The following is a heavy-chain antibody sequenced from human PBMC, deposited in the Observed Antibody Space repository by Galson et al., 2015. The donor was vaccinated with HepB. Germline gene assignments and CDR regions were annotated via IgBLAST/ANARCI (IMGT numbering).Heavy chain of an antibody. CDR2: ISAYNGNT. Sequence: SVKVSCKASGYTFTSYGISWVRQAPGQGLEWMGWISAYNGNTNYAQKLQGRVTMTTDTSTSTAYMELRSLRSDDTAVYYCARLRAYCGGDCYSPVDYWGQGTLVTVSS. CDR3: ARLRAYCGGDCYSPVDY. V-gene: IGHV1-18*04. J-gene: IGHJ4*02. D-gene: IGHD2-21*02. CDR1: GYTFTSYG.